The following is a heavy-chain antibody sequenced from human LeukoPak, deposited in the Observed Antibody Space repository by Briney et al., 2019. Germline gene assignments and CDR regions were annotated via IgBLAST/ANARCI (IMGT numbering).Heavy chain of an antibody. J-gene: IGHJ4*02. CDR2: MNPNSGNT. Sequence: ASVKVSCKASGYTFTSYDINWVRQATGQGLEWMGWMNPNSGNTGYAQKFQGRVTMTRDTSISTAYMELSRLRSDDTAVYYCARVWATDIVVVPAASGGYWGQGTLVTVSS. CDR3: ARVWATDIVVVPAASGGY. D-gene: IGHD2-2*01. V-gene: IGHV1-8*01. CDR1: GYTFTSYD.